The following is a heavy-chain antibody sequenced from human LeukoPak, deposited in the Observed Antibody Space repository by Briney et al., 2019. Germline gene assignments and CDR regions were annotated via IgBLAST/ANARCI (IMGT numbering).Heavy chain of an antibody. Sequence: GGSLRLSCAASGFTFSSYAMHWVRQAPGKGLEWVAVISYDGSNKYYADSVKGRFTISRDNSKNTLYLQMNSLRAEDTAVYYCAREPDATFDYWGQGTLVTVSS. CDR1: GFTFSSYA. CDR3: AREPDATFDY. V-gene: IGHV3-30-3*01. CDR2: ISYDGSNK. J-gene: IGHJ4*02.